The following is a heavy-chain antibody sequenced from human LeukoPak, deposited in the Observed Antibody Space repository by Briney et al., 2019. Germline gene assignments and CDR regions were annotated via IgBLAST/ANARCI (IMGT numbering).Heavy chain of an antibody. D-gene: IGHD3-10*01. CDR1: GFNFGDHS. Sequence: GGALRLPCITCGFNFGDHSMNWVRQAAGKGLEGVGYIRAKTHDGTADYAASVKGRFTISRDDSKSIAYLQMTGLKSEDTAVYYCTRGQLYPYGPEFDFWGQGTLVTVSS. J-gene: IGHJ4*02. CDR2: IRAKTHDGTA. CDR3: TRGQLYPYGPEFDF. V-gene: IGHV3-49*04.